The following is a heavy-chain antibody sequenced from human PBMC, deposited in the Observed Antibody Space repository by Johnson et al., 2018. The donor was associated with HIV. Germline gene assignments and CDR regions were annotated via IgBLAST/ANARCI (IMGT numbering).Heavy chain of an antibody. D-gene: IGHD2-15*01. V-gene: IGHV3-9*01. CDR2: ISWNSGSI. CDR3: ARARWYLGGGSCCAFDI. J-gene: IGHJ3*02. Sequence: VQLVESGGGLVQPGGSLTLSCAPSGFTFSHYWMHWVRQAPGKGLEWVSGISWNSGSIGYADYVKGRFTISRDNAKNSLYLQMNSLRAEDTAVYYCARARWYLGGGSCCAFDIWGQGTMVTVS. CDR1: GFTFSHYW.